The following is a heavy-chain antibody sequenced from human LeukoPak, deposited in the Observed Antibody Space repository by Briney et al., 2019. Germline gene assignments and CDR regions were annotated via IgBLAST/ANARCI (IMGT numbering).Heavy chain of an antibody. CDR2: ISSSSSYI. CDR3: ARVGYDYVWGSAYFDY. J-gene: IGHJ4*02. Sequence: PGGSLRLSCAASGFTFSSYSMNWVRQAPGKGLEWVSSISSSSSYIYYADSVKGRFTISRDNAKNSLYPQMNSLRAEDTAVYYCARVGYDYVWGSAYFDYWGQGTLVTVSS. V-gene: IGHV3-21*01. D-gene: IGHD3-16*01. CDR1: GFTFSSYS.